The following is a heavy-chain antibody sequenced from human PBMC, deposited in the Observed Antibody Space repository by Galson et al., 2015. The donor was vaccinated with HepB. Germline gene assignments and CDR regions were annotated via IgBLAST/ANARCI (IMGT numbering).Heavy chain of an antibody. CDR2: IIPIFGTA. CDR1: GGTFSSYA. V-gene: IGHV1-69*13. Sequence: SVKVSCKASGGTFSSYAISWVRQAPGQGLEWMGGIIPIFGTANYAQKFQGRVTITADESTSTAYMELSSLRSEDTAVYYCATPGCSGGSCYYFDYWGQGTLVTVSS. CDR3: ATPGCSGGSCYYFDY. D-gene: IGHD2-15*01. J-gene: IGHJ4*02.